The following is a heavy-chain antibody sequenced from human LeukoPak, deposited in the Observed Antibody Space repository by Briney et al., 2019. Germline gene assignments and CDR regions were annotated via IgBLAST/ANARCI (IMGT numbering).Heavy chain of an antibody. V-gene: IGHV3-23*01. CDR1: GFTFSSYA. J-gene: IGHJ4*02. CDR3: AKDHLVSGYGPYGFDY. D-gene: IGHD5-12*01. Sequence: GGSLRLSCAASGFTFSSYAMSWVRQAPGQGLEWVSAISGSGGSTYYADSVKERFTISRDNSKSTLYLQMNSLRAEDTAVYNCAKDHLVSGYGPYGFDYWGQGTLVTVSS. CDR2: ISGSGGST.